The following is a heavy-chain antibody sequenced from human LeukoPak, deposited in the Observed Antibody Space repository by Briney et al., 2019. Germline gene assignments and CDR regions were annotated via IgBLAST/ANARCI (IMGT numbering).Heavy chain of an antibody. Sequence: GGSLRLSCAASGLTFSSYSTNWVRQAPGKGLEWVSSISSSSSYIYYADSVKGRFTISRDNAKNSLYLQMNSLRAEDTAVYYCARDHHSSGWSRGFDYWGQGTLVTVSS. J-gene: IGHJ4*02. D-gene: IGHD6-19*01. CDR2: ISSSSSYI. CDR3: ARDHHSSGWSRGFDY. V-gene: IGHV3-21*01. CDR1: GLTFSSYS.